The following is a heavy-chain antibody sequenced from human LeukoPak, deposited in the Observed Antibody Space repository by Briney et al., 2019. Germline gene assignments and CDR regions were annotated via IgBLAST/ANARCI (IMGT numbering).Heavy chain of an antibody. CDR1: GFTFSSYS. CDR2: ISSSSSYI. Sequence: GGSLRLSCAASGFTFSSYSMNWVRQAPGKGLEWVSSISSSSSYIYYADSVKGRFTISRDNAKNSLYLQMNSLRAEDTAVYYCARSLGWLLYYFDYWGQGTLVTVSS. V-gene: IGHV3-21*01. CDR3: ARSLGWLLYYFDY. D-gene: IGHD3/OR15-3a*01. J-gene: IGHJ4*02.